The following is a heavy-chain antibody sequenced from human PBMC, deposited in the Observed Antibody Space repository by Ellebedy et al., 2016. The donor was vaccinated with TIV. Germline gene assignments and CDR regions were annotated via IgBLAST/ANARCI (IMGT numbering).Heavy chain of an antibody. J-gene: IGHJ4*02. CDR3: ARDPGELLPGLADY. V-gene: IGHV3-7*01. Sequence: GGSLRLSXAASGFTFSTYWMSWVRQAPGKGLEWVANINQGGSETYYVDSVKGRFTMSRDNAKNTLYLQMNSLRAEDTAVYYCARDPGELLPGLADYWGQGTLVTVSS. D-gene: IGHD1-26*01. CDR1: GFTFSTYW. CDR2: INQGGSET.